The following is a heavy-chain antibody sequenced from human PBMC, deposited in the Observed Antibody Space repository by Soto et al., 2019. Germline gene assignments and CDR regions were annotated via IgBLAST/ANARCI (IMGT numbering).Heavy chain of an antibody. V-gene: IGHV4-39*01. CDR2: IYFNGNT. J-gene: IGHJ4*02. Sequence: PSDTLSLTCNVSGVSTSDTSYYWGWIRQPPGKGLEWIGTIYFNGNTFYNPSLKSRLTISVDTSKNQISLRLTSVTAADTAVYYCARQGSYWGQGTLVTV. CDR3: ARQGSY. CDR1: GVSTSDTSYY.